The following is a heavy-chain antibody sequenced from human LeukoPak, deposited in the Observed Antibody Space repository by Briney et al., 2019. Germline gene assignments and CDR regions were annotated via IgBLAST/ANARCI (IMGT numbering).Heavy chain of an antibody. CDR3: ARQSGPYCSSWFDY. Sequence: PSETLSLTCTVSDGSISTSSYYWGWIRQPPGQGLEWIGSVFYSGSTCYKPSLKSRVSISVDTSKNQFSLKLSSVTAADTAVYYCARQSGPYCSSWFDYWGQGALVTVSS. V-gene: IGHV4-39*01. CDR1: DGSISTSSYY. J-gene: IGHJ4*02. CDR2: VFYSGST. D-gene: IGHD6-13*01.